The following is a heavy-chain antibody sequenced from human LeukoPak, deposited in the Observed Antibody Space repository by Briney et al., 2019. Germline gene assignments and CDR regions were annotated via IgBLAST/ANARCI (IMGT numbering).Heavy chain of an antibody. CDR3: ARDGNFDI. J-gene: IGHJ3*02. D-gene: IGHD4-23*01. V-gene: IGHV1-2*02. Sequence: GASVKVSCKASGYTFTDYYIHWVRQAPGQGLEWMGWISPDSGDTNSAQKFQGRVTMTRDTSISTVYVEVTGLRSDDTAVYYCARDGNFDIWGQGTMVTVSS. CDR1: GYTFTDYY. CDR2: ISPDSGDT.